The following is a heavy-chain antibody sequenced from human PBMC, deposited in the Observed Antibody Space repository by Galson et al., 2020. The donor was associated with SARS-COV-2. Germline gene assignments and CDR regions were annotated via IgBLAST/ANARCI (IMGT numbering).Heavy chain of an antibody. CDR1: GYSFTSYW. CDR2: IYPGDSDT. Sequence: GESLKIFCKGSGYSFTSYWIGWVRQMSGKGLEWMGIIYPGDSDTRYSPSFQGQVTISADKSISTAYLQRGRLKASDTAMYYCASTGSGWYAWYFGLWGRGTLVTVSS. V-gene: IGHV5-51*01. J-gene: IGHJ2*01. CDR3: ASTGSGWYAWYFGL. D-gene: IGHD6-19*01.